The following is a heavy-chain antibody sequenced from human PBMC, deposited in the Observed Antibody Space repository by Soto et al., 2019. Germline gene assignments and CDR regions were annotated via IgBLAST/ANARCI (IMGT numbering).Heavy chain of an antibody. CDR2: ILSSSGCT. Sequence: GGSLRLSCAASGVTLSSFSFNWVRQAPGKGLECVSFILSSSGCTYYADSVKGRFTISRDNSKNTLYLQMSSLRAEDTAVYYSVRHFAILRFLEWFSRYMDVWGKGTTVTVSS. CDR1: GVTLSSFS. V-gene: IGHV3-21*01. CDR3: VRHFAILRFLEWFSRYMDV. J-gene: IGHJ6*03. D-gene: IGHD3-3*01.